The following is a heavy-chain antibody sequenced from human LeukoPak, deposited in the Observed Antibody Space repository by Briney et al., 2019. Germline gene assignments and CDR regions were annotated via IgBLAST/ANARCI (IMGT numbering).Heavy chain of an antibody. Sequence: SETLSLTCAVYGGSFSGYYWSWIRQPPGKGLEWIGEINHSGSTNYNPSLKSRVTISVDTSKNQFSLKLSSVTAADTAVYYCARVNWNYRYFDYWGQGTLVTVSS. J-gene: IGHJ4*02. CDR2: INHSGST. V-gene: IGHV4-34*01. CDR1: GGSFSGYY. D-gene: IGHD1-7*01. CDR3: ARVNWNYRYFDY.